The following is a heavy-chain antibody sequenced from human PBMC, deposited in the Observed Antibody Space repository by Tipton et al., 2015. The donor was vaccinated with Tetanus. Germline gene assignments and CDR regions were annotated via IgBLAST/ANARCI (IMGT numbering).Heavy chain of an antibody. D-gene: IGHD2-15*01. J-gene: IGHJ4*02. CDR2: SWYDGTDK. Sequence: SLRLSCAASGFIFSSYGIHWVRQAPGKGLEWLAVSWYDGTDKYYADSVKGRFTIYRDISKNTLYRQMNSLRAGDTALYYCASEADCSGGSCFSGVFDNWGQGTLVTVSS. CDR1: GFIFSSYG. V-gene: IGHV3-33*01. CDR3: ASEADCSGGSCFSGVFDN.